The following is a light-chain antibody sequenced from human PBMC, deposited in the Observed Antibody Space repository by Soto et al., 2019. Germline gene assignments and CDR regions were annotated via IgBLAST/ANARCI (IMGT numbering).Light chain of an antibody. Sequence: EIVMTQFPATLSVSPGERATLSCRASQGVSTNLAWYQQKPGQAPRLLIYGASTRATGVPARFSGSGSGTDCTLTTRSLQSDDFSGYYCQQYTNWPPLTFGQGTKVDVK. CDR1: QGVSTN. CDR3: QQYTNWPPLT. V-gene: IGKV3-15*01. J-gene: IGKJ1*01. CDR2: GAS.